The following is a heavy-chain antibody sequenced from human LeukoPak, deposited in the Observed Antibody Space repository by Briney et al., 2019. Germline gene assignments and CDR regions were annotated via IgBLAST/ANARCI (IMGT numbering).Heavy chain of an antibody. CDR2: IYYSGST. V-gene: IGHV4-61*05. CDR3: ARLTTVTEMTFDY. D-gene: IGHD4-17*01. J-gene: IGHJ4*02. Sequence: SETLSLTCTVSGGSISSSSYYWSWIRQPPGKGLEWIGYIYYSGSTNYNPSLKSRVTISVDTSKNQFSLKLSSVTAADTAVYYCARLTTVTEMTFDYWGQGTLVTVSS. CDR1: GGSISSSSYY.